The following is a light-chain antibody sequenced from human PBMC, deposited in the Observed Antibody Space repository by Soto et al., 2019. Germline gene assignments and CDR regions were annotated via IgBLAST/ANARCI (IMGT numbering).Light chain of an antibody. Sequence: DIQMTQSPSTLSASVGDRVTITCRASQSISSWLAWYQQKPGKAPKLLIYDASNLESGVPSRFSGSGSGTDFTLTISSLQPDDFATYYCQHYNSYSEAFGQGTKVDI. J-gene: IGKJ1*01. CDR3: QHYNSYSEA. CDR2: DAS. V-gene: IGKV1-5*01. CDR1: QSISSW.